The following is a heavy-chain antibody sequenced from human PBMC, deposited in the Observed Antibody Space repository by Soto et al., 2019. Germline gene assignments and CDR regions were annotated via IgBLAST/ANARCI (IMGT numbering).Heavy chain of an antibody. V-gene: IGHV2-5*02. D-gene: IGHD3-16*01. CDR1: GFSLSTTTVG. J-gene: IGHJ4*02. Sequence: QITLKESGPTLVKPTQTLTLTCTLSGFSLSTTTVGVGWIRQPPGKALEWLALIYGDDDRRYIPSLKNRLSITTDTSGGQVVLTMTAMDPVDTATYYCAQITPVDLIGYYFDYWCPGILVTVSS. CDR2: IYGDDDR. CDR3: AQITPVDLIGYYFDY.